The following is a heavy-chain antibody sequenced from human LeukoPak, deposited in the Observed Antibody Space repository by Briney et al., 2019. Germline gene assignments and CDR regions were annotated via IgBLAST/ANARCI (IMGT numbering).Heavy chain of an antibody. CDR3: ARDYGAYAFDS. D-gene: IGHD4-17*01. CDR2: IYYSGST. Sequence: SETLSLTCSVSGGSISSSTYYWGWIRQPRGQGLDWIGNIYYSGSTYYNPSLKSRVTISVDTSKNQFSLKLTSVTAADTAVYYCARDYGAYAFDSWGQGTLVTVSS. CDR1: GGSISSSTYY. V-gene: IGHV4-39*02. J-gene: IGHJ4*02.